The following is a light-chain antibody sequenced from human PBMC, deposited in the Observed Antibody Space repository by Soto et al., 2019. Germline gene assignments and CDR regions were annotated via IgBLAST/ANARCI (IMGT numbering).Light chain of an antibody. CDR2: DVN. J-gene: IGLJ1*01. Sequence: QSVLTQPASVSGSPGQSITISCTGTSSDIGSFNFVSWYQQHPGKVPKLMIFDVNRRPSGVSDRFSGSKSGNTASLTISGLQDEDEGDYYCSSYTSSSTHVFGSGTKLTVL. V-gene: IGLV2-14*03. CDR3: SSYTSSSTHV. CDR1: SSDIGSFNF.